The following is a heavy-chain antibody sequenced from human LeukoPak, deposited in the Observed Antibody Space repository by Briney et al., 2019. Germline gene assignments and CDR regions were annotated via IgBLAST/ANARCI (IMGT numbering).Heavy chain of an antibody. J-gene: IGHJ4*02. CDR3: ARGPARVGATPLDY. CDR1: GGSSSGYY. CDR2: INHSGST. Sequence: SETLSLTCAVYGGSSSGYYWSWLRQPPGKGLEWIGEINHSGSTNYNPSLKSRVTISVDTSKNQFSLKLSSVTAADTAVYYCARGPARVGATPLDYWGQGTLVTVSS. V-gene: IGHV4-34*01. D-gene: IGHD1-26*01.